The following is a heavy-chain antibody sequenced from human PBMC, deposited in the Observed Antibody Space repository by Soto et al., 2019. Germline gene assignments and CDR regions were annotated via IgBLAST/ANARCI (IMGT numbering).Heavy chain of an antibody. Sequence: ASVKVSCKASGYTFTGYFMHWVRQAPGQGLEWMGWINPNSGGTNYAQKFQGWVNMTRDTSISTANMELSRLRSDDTAVYDCVREEEGERAVDIWGQGTMVTVSS. J-gene: IGHJ3*02. D-gene: IGHD3-16*01. CDR3: VREEEGERAVDI. V-gene: IGHV1-2*04. CDR2: INPNSGGT. CDR1: GYTFTGYF.